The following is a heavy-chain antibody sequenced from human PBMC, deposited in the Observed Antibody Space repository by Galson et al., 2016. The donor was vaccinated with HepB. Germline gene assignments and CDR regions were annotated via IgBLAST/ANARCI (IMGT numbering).Heavy chain of an antibody. V-gene: IGHV3-53*01. CDR3: GVEAGIAVAGPEFHYYYGMDV. J-gene: IGHJ6*02. CDR1: GFTVSNKY. CDR2: IYSGGST. D-gene: IGHD6-19*01. Sequence: SLRLSCAASGFTVSNKYMSWVRQAPGKGLEWLSVIYSGGSTYYADSVKGRFTISRGNSKNTVYLQMNNLRVEDTAVYYCGVEAGIAVAGPEFHYYYGMDVWGQGTTVTVSS.